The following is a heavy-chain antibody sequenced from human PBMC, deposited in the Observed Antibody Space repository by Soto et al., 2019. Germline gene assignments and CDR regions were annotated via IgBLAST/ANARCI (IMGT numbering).Heavy chain of an antibody. CDR3: ARGLLRYFARFDY. CDR2: INHSGST. J-gene: IGHJ4*02. Sequence: PSETLSLTCAVYGGSFSGYYWIWIRQPPGKGLEWIGEINHSGSTNYNPSLKSRVTISVDTSKNQFSLKLSSVTAADTAVYYCARGLLRYFARFDYWGQGTLVTVSS. V-gene: IGHV4-34*01. CDR1: GGSFSGYY. D-gene: IGHD3-9*01.